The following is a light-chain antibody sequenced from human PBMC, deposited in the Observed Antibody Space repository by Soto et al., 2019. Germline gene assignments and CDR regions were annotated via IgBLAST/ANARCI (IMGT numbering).Light chain of an antibody. CDR2: GAS. Sequence: EIVLTQSPGTLSLSPGERATLSCRASQSVSSSYLAWYQQKPGQAPSLLIYGASSRATGIPDRFSGSWSGTDFTISISRLKPEVLAVYYCQQYGSSPYTCRRGTEVDVK. V-gene: IGKV3-20*01. CDR1: QSVSSSY. J-gene: IGKJ4*02. CDR3: QQYGSSPYT.